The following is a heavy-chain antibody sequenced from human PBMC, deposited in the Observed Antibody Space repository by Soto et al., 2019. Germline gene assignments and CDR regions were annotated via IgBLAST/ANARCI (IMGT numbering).Heavy chain of an antibody. CDR2: IIPIFGTA. CDR1: GGTCSSYA. J-gene: IGHJ4*02. V-gene: IGHV1-69*12. D-gene: IGHD2-15*01. CDR3: ARESRYCSGGSCYFLPGIDY. Sequence: QVQLVQSGAEVKKPGSSVKVSCKASGGTCSSYAISWVRQAPGQGLEWMGGIIPIFGTANYAQKVQGRVTITADEATSTAYVEMSSLSSEDTAVYYCARESRYCSGGSCYFLPGIDYWGRGTLVTVSS.